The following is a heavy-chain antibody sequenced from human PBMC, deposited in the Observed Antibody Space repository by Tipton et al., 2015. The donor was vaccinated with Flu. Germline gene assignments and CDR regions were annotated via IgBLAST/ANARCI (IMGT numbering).Heavy chain of an antibody. CDR2: MDPLGTEK. CDR1: GFSFSTFW. V-gene: IGHV3-7*01. D-gene: IGHD3-16*01. J-gene: IGHJ4*02. Sequence: SLRLSCAASGFSFSTFWMSWVRQAPGKGLECVANMDPLGTEKYYVDSVKGRFTISRDNDKSSLYLRMNSLRVEDTALYYCVRDDWGPSRSWGLGTLVTVSS. CDR3: VRDDWGPSRS.